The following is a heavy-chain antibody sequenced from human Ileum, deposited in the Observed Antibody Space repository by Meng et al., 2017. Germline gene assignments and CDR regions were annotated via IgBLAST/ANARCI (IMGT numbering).Heavy chain of an antibody. Sequence: QVQCQDPGPGLVRPSEPMSLTCTVSGGSVRSGFYYWSWIRQPPGKGLEWIGYIYYSGSINYNPSLKSRVTISVDTSKNQFSLNLSSVTAADTAVYYCARDSGWFDRWGQGTLVTVSS. CDR1: GGSVRSGFYY. CDR3: ARDSGWFDR. CDR2: IYYSGSI. J-gene: IGHJ5*02. V-gene: IGHV4-61*01.